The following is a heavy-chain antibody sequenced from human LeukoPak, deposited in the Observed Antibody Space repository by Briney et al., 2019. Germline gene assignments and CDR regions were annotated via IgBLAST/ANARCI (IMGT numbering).Heavy chain of an antibody. CDR1: GYTFTNYG. V-gene: IGHV1-18*01. CDR2: ISAYNGNT. D-gene: IGHD1-26*01. CDR3: ARDYYSGSYYGEY. Sequence: ASVKVSCTASGYTFTNYGITWVRQAPGQGLEWMGWISAYNGNTNYAQRLQGRVTMTTDTSTSTAYMELRSLRSDDTAVYYCARDYYSGSYYGEYWGQGTLVTVSS. J-gene: IGHJ4*02.